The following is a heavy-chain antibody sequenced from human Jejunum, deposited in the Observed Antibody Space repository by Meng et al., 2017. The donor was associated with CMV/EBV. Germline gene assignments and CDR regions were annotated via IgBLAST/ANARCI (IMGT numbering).Heavy chain of an antibody. CDR1: ISSIYCY. Sequence: ISSIYCYWGWIRQPPGEGLEWIGSIYYSGTTHYNLSLKSRTTTSVGTSKNQFSLKLTSVTAADTAVYYCARLYCSSIDCYLRYFDLWGRGTLVTVSS. J-gene: IGHJ2*01. CDR3: ARLYCSSIDCYLRYFDL. CDR2: IYYSGTT. D-gene: IGHD2-2*01. V-gene: IGHV4-39*01.